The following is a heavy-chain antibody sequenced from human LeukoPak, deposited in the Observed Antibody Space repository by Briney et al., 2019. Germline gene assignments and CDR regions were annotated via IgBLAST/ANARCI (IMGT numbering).Heavy chain of an antibody. CDR2: NYYSGST. D-gene: IGHD2-21*02. V-gene: IGHV4-59*08. CDR3: ARHGGDWVFDY. J-gene: IGHJ4*02. Sequence: SETLSLTCTVSGGSISTYYWSWIRQPPGKGLEGLGYNYYSGSTNINPSLKSRVTISVDTSKNQFSLKLSSVTAADTAVYYCARHGGDWVFDYWGQGTLVTVSS. CDR1: GGSISTYY.